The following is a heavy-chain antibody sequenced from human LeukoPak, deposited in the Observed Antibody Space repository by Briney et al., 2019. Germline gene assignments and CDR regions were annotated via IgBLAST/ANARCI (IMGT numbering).Heavy chain of an antibody. CDR2: INSDGSRT. CDR3: ARPLYESSGYYVY. D-gene: IGHD3-22*01. V-gene: IGHV3-74*01. CDR1: GFTFSNYW. Sequence: GGSLRLSCAASGFTFSNYWMYWVRQAPGKGLVWVSGINSDGSRTGHADSVKGRFTISRDSAKNTLYLQMNSLRAEDTAVYYCARPLYESSGYYVYWGQGTLATVSS. J-gene: IGHJ4*02.